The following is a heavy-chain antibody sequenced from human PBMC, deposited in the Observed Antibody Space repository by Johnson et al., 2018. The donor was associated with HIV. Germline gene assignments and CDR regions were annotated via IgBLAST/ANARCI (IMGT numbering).Heavy chain of an antibody. D-gene: IGHD5-12*01. V-gene: IGHV3-13*01. Sequence: VQLVESGGGLVQPGGSLRLSCAASGFTFSSYDMHWVRQATGKGLEWVSAIGTAGDTYYPGSVKGRFTISRENAKNSLYLQMNSLRAEDMAVYYCARGFLGYSGYVRAFDIWGQGTMVTVSS. CDR1: GFTFSSYD. CDR3: ARGFLGYSGYVRAFDI. J-gene: IGHJ3*02. CDR2: IGTAGDT.